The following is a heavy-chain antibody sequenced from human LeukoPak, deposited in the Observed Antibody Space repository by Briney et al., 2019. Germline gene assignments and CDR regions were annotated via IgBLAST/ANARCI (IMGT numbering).Heavy chain of an antibody. J-gene: IGHJ4*02. CDR1: GFTFSSYS. V-gene: IGHV3-21*01. Sequence: GGSLRLSCAASGFTFSSYSMNWVRQAPGKGLEWVSSISSSSSYIYYADSVKGRFTISRDNAKNSLYLQMNSLRAEDTAVYYCARAGYCSSTSCSIGGSFDYWGQGTLVTVSS. CDR3: ARAGYCSSTSCSIGGSFDY. CDR2: ISSSSSYI. D-gene: IGHD2-2*01.